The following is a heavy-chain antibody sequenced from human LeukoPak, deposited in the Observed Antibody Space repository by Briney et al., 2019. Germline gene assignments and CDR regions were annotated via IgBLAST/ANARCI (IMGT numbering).Heavy chain of an antibody. Sequence: GGSLRLSCVVSGLTFSNAWMTWVRQAPGKGLEWVSGINWSGGSTGYADPLRGRFTISRDNAKNSLYLQMDSLRAEDTALYYCARAPITSPFYFGYWGQGTLVTVSS. V-gene: IGHV3-20*04. CDR2: INWSGGST. CDR3: ARAPITSPFYFGY. J-gene: IGHJ4*02. D-gene: IGHD2-2*01. CDR1: GLTFSNAW.